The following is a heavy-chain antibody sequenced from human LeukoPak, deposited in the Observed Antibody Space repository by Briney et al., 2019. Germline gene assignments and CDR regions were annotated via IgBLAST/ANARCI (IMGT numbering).Heavy chain of an antibody. CDR3: ARATHWSGWVYDY. CDR1: GFTFSNYW. CDR2: IKKDGSEI. V-gene: IGHV3-7*01. J-gene: IGHJ4*02. D-gene: IGHD3-3*01. Sequence: EAGGSLRLSCAASGFTFSNYWMTWVRQAPGKGLEWVANIKKDGSEIYYVDSVKGRFTISRDNAKNGLYLQMNSLRAEDTAVYYCARATHWSGWVYDYWGQGSLVTVSS.